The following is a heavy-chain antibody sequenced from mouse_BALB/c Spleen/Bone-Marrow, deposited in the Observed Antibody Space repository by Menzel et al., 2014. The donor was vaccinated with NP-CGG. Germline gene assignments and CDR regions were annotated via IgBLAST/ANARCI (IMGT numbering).Heavy chain of an antibody. CDR3: ARTYGDSPYFYGMDY. V-gene: IGHV1S81*02. D-gene: IGHD2-13*01. CDR1: GYTFTSYW. Sequence: QVQLQQSGAELVKPGTSVKPSCKTSGYTFTSYWMHWVKQRPGQGLEWIGEINPSNGRTNYNGKFKNKATLTVDKSSSTAYMQLSSLTSEDSAVYFCARTYGDSPYFYGMDYWGQGTSVTVSS. CDR2: INPSNGRT. J-gene: IGHJ4*01.